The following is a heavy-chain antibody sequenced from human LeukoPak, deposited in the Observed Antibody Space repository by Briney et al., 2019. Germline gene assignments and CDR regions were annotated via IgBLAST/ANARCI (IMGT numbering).Heavy chain of an antibody. CDR1: GGSISSYY. Sequence: PSETLSLTCTVSGGSISSYYWSWIRQPAGKGLEWIGRIYTSGSTNYNPSLKSRVTMSVDTSKNQFSLKLSSVTAADTAVYYCARDPGIAVAGTYYYYYMDVWGKGTTVTVSS. CDR2: IYTSGST. V-gene: IGHV4-4*07. CDR3: ARDPGIAVAGTYYYYYMDV. D-gene: IGHD6-19*01. J-gene: IGHJ6*03.